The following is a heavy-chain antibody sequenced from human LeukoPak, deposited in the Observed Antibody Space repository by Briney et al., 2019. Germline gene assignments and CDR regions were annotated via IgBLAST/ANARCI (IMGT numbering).Heavy chain of an antibody. CDR3: ARGHTAVTRHFDF. Sequence: GGSLRLSCAASGFTFSSYEMHWVRQAPGKGLEWVSYISSSGSTIYYADALKGRFTISRDDAKNLLYLDMNSLRAEDTAVYYCARGHTAVTRHFDFWGQGTLVTVSS. D-gene: IGHD4-17*01. V-gene: IGHV3-48*03. J-gene: IGHJ4*02. CDR2: ISSSGSTI. CDR1: GFTFSSYE.